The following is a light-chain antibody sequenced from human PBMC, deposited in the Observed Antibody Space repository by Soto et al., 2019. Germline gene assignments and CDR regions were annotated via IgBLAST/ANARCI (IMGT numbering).Light chain of an antibody. J-gene: IGKJ2*01. V-gene: IGKV3-15*01. CDR2: GAS. CDR1: HNVNTN. CDR3: QQYNNWPYT. Sequence: EVVMTQSPATLSVSPGERATLSCRASHNVNTNLAWYHQKPGQAPRLLIYGASTRATGIAAKFSGSGSGTEFTLTISRLQSEDFAVYYCQQYNNWPYTFGQGTKLESK.